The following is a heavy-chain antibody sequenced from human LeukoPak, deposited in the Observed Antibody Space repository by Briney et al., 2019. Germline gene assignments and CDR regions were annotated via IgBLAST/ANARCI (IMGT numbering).Heavy chain of an antibody. J-gene: IGHJ6*03. CDR2: VSSSGSTI. D-gene: IGHD2-2*01. V-gene: IGHV3-11*04. Sequence: GGSLRLSCAASGFTFSDYYMSWIRQAPGKGLEWVSYVSSSGSTIYYADYLKGRFTISRDNAKNSLYLQMNSLRAEDTAVYYCARVGPQGYCSSTSCPRHYYYMDVWGKGTTVTVSS. CDR1: GFTFSDYY. CDR3: ARVGPQGYCSSTSCPRHYYYMDV.